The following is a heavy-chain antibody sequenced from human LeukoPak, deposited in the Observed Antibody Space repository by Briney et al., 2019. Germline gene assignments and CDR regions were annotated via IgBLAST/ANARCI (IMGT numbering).Heavy chain of an antibody. Sequence: PSETLSLTCTVSGGSISSYYWSWIRQPPGKGLEWIGYIYCSGSTNYNPSLKSRVTISVDTSKNQFSLKLSSVTAADTAVYYCARGNYGYYYYYYMDVWGKGSTVTVSS. CDR2: IYCSGST. CDR3: ARGNYGYYYYYYMDV. CDR1: GGSISSYY. J-gene: IGHJ6*03. V-gene: IGHV4-59*01. D-gene: IGHD1-7*01.